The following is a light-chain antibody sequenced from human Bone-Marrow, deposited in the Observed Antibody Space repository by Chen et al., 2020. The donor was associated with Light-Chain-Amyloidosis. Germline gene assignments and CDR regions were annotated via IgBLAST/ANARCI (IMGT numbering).Light chain of an antibody. CDR3: QSYQGSSQGV. CDR1: SGSIATNY. CDR2: EDD. V-gene: IGLV6-57*01. Sequence: NFMLTPPHSVSESPGTTVIISCTRSSGSIATNYVQWYQQRPGSSPTTAIYEDDQRPSGVPDRFSGSIDRSSNSASLTISGLKTEDEADYYCQSYQGSSQGVFGGGTKLTVL. J-gene: IGLJ3*02.